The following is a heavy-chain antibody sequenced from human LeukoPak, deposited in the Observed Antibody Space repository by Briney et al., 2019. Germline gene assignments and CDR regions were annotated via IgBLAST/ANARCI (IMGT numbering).Heavy chain of an antibody. CDR3: AREGSVTNDY. V-gene: IGHV3-20*04. CDR2: INWTGGST. Sequence: GGSLRLSCAASGFTFDDSGMSWVRQAPGKGLEWVSGINWTGGSTGYADSVKGRFTISRDNANNTLYLQMNSLTAEDTAVYYCAREGSVTNDYWGQGSLVTVSS. CDR1: GFTFDDSG. D-gene: IGHD4-17*01. J-gene: IGHJ4*02.